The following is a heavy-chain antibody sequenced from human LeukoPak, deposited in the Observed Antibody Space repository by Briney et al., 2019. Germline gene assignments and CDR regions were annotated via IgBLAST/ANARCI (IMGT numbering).Heavy chain of an antibody. CDR1: GYTFTSYG. J-gene: IGHJ4*02. D-gene: IGHD6-13*01. V-gene: IGHV1-3*01. CDR2: INAGNGNT. CDR3: ARDGKYSSSGLYFDY. Sequence: ASVKVSCKASGYTFTSYGISWVRQAPGQGLEWMGWINAGNGNTKYSQKFQGRVTITRDTSASTAYMELSSLRSEDTAVYYCARDGKYSSSGLYFDYWGQGTLVTVSS.